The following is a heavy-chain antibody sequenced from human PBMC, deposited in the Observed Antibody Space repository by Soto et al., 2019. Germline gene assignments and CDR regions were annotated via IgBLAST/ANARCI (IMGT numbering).Heavy chain of an antibody. V-gene: IGHV3-30-3*01. J-gene: IGHJ6*02. D-gene: IGHD6-19*01. CDR1: GFTFSSYA. CDR2: ISYDGSNK. CDR3: ARDRIAVAAYYYGMDV. Sequence: GGSLRLSCAASGFTFSSYAMHWVRQAPGKGLEWVAVISYDGSNKYYADSVKGRFTISRDNSKNTLYLQMNSLRAEDTAVYYCARDRIAVAAYYYGMDVWGQGTTVTVSS.